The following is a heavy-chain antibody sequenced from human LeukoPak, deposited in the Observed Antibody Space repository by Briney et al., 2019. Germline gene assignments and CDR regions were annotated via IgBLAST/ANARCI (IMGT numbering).Heavy chain of an antibody. Sequence: GGSLRLSCAASGFTFSSYGMHWVRQAPGKGLEWVAFIRYDGSNKYYADSVKGRFTISRDNSKNTLYLQMNSLRAEDTAVYYCAKDHPSRVYYDSSGYGYWGQGTLVTVSS. CDR1: GFTFSSYG. D-gene: IGHD3-22*01. J-gene: IGHJ4*02. CDR2: IRYDGSNK. V-gene: IGHV3-30*02. CDR3: AKDHPSRVYYDSSGYGY.